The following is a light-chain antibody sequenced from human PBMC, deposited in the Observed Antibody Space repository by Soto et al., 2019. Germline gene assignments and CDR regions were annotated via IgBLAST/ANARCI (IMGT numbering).Light chain of an antibody. CDR2: EVT. Sequence: QSVLTQPASVSGSPGQSITVSCTGTSSDIGGYNYVSWYQQHPGKAPKLMVYEVTNRPSGVSDRFSGSKSGNTASLTISGLQADDEGYYYCSSYTSRSTLYVFGTRTKLTVL. CDR3: SSYTSRSTLYV. CDR1: SSDIGGYNY. V-gene: IGLV2-14*01. J-gene: IGLJ1*01.